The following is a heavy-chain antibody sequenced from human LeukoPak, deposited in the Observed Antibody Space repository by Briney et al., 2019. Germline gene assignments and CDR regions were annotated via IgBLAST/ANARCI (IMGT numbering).Heavy chain of an antibody. J-gene: IGHJ6*03. CDR2: ISSNGDST. CDR3: ARASSTSWYYYYYYMDV. Sequence: GGSLRLSCAATGFSFSNYAMHWVRQAPGKGLEYVSGISSNGDSTYYANSVKGRFTISRDNSKNTLSLQMGSLRAEDMAVYYCARASSTSWYYYYYYMDVWGKGTTVTVSS. CDR1: GFSFSNYA. V-gene: IGHV3-64*01. D-gene: IGHD2-2*01.